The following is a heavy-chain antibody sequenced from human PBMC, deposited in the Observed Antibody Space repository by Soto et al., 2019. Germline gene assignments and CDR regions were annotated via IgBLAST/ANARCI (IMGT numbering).Heavy chain of an antibody. J-gene: IGHJ4*02. V-gene: IGHV4-31*02. Sequence: LPGKGLEWIGYIFYSGPTYYNPSLKSRVTISVDTSKNQFSLKLNSVTAADTAIYYCAKLRDFVVLPAGILDYWGPGTPVPVSS. CDR3: AKLRDFVVLPAGILDY. CDR2: IFYSGPT. D-gene: IGHD2-8*01.